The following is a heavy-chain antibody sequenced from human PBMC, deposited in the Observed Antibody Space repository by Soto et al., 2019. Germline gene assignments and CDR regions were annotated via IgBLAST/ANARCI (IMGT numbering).Heavy chain of an antibody. J-gene: IGHJ4*02. CDR1: GGSFSGYY. D-gene: IGHD3-10*01. CDR3: ASGYGRNFDY. Sequence: SETLSLTCAIYGGSFSGYYWSWLRQPPGKGLEWIWEINHSGSTNYNPSLKSRVTISADTSKNQFSLKLSSVTAADTAVYYCASGYGRNFDYWGQGTLVTVSS. V-gene: IGHV4-34*01. CDR2: INHSGST.